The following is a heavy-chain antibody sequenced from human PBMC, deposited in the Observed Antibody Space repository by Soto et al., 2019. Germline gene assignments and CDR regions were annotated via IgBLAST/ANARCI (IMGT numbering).Heavy chain of an antibody. CDR2: ISGSGGST. V-gene: IGHV3-23*01. D-gene: IGHD1-26*01. CDR3: ARRGSGSYYDY. J-gene: IGHJ4*02. Sequence: GGSLRLSCSASGFTFSSYAMRWVRQAPGKGLEWVSAISGSGGSTYYADSVKGRFTISRDNSKNTLYLQMNSLRAEDTAVYYCARRGSGSYYDYWGQGTLVTVSS. CDR1: GFTFSSYA.